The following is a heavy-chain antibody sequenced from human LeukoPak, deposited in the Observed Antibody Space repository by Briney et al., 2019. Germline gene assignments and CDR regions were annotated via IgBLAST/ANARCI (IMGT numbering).Heavy chain of an antibody. CDR2: IYTSGST. J-gene: IGHJ4*02. CDR1: GSSISSYY. V-gene: IGHV4-4*07. CDR3: ARDRRGRDGYNYYYDY. D-gene: IGHD5-24*01. Sequence: SETLSLTCTVSGSSISSYYWSWIRQPAGKGLEWIGRIYTSGSTNYNPSLKSRVTMSVDTSKNQFSLKLSSVTAADTAVYYCARDRRGRDGYNYYYDYWGQGTLVTVSS.